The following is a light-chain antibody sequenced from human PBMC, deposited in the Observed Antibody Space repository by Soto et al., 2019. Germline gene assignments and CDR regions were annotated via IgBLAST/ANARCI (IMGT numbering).Light chain of an antibody. CDR3: SSDTSSSTLLYV. V-gene: IGLV2-14*01. J-gene: IGLJ1*01. CDR2: DVS. Sequence: QSALTQPASVSGSPGQSITISCTGTSSDVGCYNYVSWYQQHPGKAPKLMIYDVSNRPSGVSNRFSGSKAGNTASLTISGLQSEDEADYYCSSDTSSSTLLYVVGTGTKLTVL. CDR1: SSDVGCYNY.